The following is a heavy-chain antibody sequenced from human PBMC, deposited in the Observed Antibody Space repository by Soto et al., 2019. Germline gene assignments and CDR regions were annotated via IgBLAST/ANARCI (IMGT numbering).Heavy chain of an antibody. V-gene: IGHV1-69*12. CDR1: GGTFSSYA. CDR2: IIPIFGTA. Sequence: QVQLVQSGAEVKKPGSSVKVSCKASGGTFSSYAISWVRQAPGQGLEWMGGIIPIFGTANYAQKFQGRVTITADESTSTAHMELTSLRSEDPAVYYCARVVRGYSYPQFDPWGQGTLVTVSS. J-gene: IGHJ5*02. CDR3: ARVVRGYSYPQFDP. D-gene: IGHD5-18*01.